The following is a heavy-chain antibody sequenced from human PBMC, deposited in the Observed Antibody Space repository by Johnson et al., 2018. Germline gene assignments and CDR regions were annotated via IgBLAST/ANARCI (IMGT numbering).Heavy chain of an antibody. Sequence: QVQLVQSGAEVKKPGASVKVSCKASGYTFTIYDINWVRQATGQGLEWMGWMNPNSGNTGYAQKFQGRVTMTRNTSISTAYMELSSLRSEDTAVYYCARVGEKSGRQPPYYYYVDVGGKGTTVTVSS. CDR3: ARVGEKSGRQPPYYYYVDV. CDR2: MNPNSGNT. J-gene: IGHJ6*03. D-gene: IGHD1-26*01. CDR1: GYTFTIYD. V-gene: IGHV1-8*01.